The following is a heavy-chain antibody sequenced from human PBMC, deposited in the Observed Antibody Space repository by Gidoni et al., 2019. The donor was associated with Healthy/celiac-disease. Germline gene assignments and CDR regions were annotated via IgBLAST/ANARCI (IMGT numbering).Heavy chain of an antibody. Sequence: QVQLVESGGGLVKPGGSLRLSCAVSGFTFHDYYMCWIRQAPGKGLEWVSYISSSSSYTNYADSVKGRFTISRDNAKNSLYLQMNSLRAEDTAVYYCARAREQQLASYYFDYWGQGTLVTVSS. CDR1: GFTFHDYY. D-gene: IGHD6-13*01. CDR3: ARAREQQLASYYFDY. J-gene: IGHJ4*02. CDR2: ISSSSSYT. V-gene: IGHV3-11*05.